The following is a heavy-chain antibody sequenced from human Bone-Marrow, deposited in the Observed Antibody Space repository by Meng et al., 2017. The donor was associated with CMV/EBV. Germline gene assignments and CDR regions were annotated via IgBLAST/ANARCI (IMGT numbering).Heavy chain of an antibody. D-gene: IGHD1-26*01. V-gene: IGHV4-39*07. CDR3: ARGRSEWELLPGDAFDI. J-gene: IGHJ3*02. CDR1: GGSISSSSYY. CDR2: IYYSGST. Sequence: SETLSLTCTVSGGSISSSSYYWGWIRQPPGKGLEWIGSIYYSGSTYYNPSLKSLVTISVDTSKNKFSLKLSSVTAADTAVYYCARGRSEWELLPGDAFDIWGQGTMVTVSS.